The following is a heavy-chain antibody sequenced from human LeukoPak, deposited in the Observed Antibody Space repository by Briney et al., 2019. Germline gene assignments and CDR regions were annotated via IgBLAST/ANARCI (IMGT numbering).Heavy chain of an antibody. CDR1: GFTFSSYA. V-gene: IGHV3-23*01. D-gene: IGHD3-22*01. Sequence: PGGSLRLSCAASGFTFSSYAMSWVRQAPGKGLEWVSAISGSGGSTYYADSVKGRFTISRDNSKNTLYLQMNSLRAEDTAVYYCARLRRYYYDSSGSHDAFDIWGQGTMVTVSS. J-gene: IGHJ3*02. CDR3: ARLRRYYYDSSGSHDAFDI. CDR2: ISGSGGST.